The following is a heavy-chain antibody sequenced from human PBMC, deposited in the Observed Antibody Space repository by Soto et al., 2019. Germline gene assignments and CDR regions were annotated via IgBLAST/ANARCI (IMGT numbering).Heavy chain of an antibody. Sequence: SVKVSCKASGFTFTTSGIHWVRQARGQGLEWMGWIVVGSGNTKYNQKFQERVTLTRDMATDTAYMDLRSLTSADTAIYYCAAVVPPSGILERLGLDPWGQGSLVTVSS. CDR2: IVVGSGNT. CDR3: AAVVPPSGILERLGLDP. CDR1: GFTFTTSG. D-gene: IGHD3-3*01. V-gene: IGHV1-58*02. J-gene: IGHJ5*02.